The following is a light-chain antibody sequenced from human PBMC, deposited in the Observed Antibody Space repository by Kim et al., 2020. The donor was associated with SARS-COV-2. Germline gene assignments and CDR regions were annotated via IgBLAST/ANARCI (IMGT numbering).Light chain of an antibody. V-gene: IGKV4-1*01. Sequence: DIVMIQSPDSLAVALVERATINCKSSQSVLFSCKVKNYLAWYQQKPGQPPKLLISWAFTRESGVPDRFSGSGSGTDFTLTITSLQADDVAVYYCQQYYTLPWTFGQGTKVDIK. J-gene: IGKJ1*01. CDR2: WAF. CDR3: QQYYTLPWT. CDR1: QSVLFSCKVKNY.